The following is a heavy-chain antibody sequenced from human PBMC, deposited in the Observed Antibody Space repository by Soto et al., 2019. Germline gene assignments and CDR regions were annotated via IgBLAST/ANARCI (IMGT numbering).Heavy chain of an antibody. J-gene: IGHJ6*02. D-gene: IGHD2-15*01. CDR3: APLSVSLSGPYGIHV. CDR1: GYSVSSSDYY. CDR2: MLYSGLT. V-gene: IGHV4-39*01. Sequence: SETLSLTCSVSGYSVSSSDYYWAWIRQPPGKGLEWIGSMLYSGLTYYNPSLKSRVTLSVDTSKNQFSVRLNSVTASDTAVYYCAPLSVSLSGPYGIHVWGQGTTVTVPS.